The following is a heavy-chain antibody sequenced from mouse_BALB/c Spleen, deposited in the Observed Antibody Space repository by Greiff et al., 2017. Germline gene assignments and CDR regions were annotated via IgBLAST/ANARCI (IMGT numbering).Heavy chain of an antibody. CDR3: ARMGRPYYAMDY. V-gene: IGHV1-87*01. CDR1: GYTFTSYW. J-gene: IGHJ4*01. Sequence: SGAELARPGASVKLSCKASGYTFTSYWMQWVKQRPGQGLEWIGAIYPGDGDTRYTQKFKGKATLTADKSSSTAYMQLSSLASEDSAVYYCARMGRPYYAMDYWGQGTSVTVSS. CDR2: IYPGDGDT.